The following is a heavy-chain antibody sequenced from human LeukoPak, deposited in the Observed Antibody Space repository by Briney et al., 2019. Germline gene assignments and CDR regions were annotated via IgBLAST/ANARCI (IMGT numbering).Heavy chain of an antibody. V-gene: IGHV3-7*03. D-gene: IGHD1-1*01. CDR2: IKQDGSEK. CDR1: GFTFSSYW. CDR3: AREPEGGNVDY. J-gene: IGHJ4*02. Sequence: GGSLRLSCAASGFTFSSYWMSWVRQAPGKGLEWVAYIKQDGSEKYYVDSVKGRFTISRDNAKNSLYLQMNSLRAEDTAVYYCAREPEGGNVDYWGQGTLVTVSS.